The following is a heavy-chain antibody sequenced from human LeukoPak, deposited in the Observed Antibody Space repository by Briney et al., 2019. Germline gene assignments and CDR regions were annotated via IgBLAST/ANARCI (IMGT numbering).Heavy chain of an antibody. V-gene: IGHV3-30*04. Sequence: GGSLRLSCAASGFTFSSYAMHWVRQAPGKGLEWVAVISYDGSNKYYADSVKGRFTISRDNSKNTLYLQMNSLRAEDTAVYYCARERITSEMATSPDAFDIWGQGTMVTVSS. CDR2: ISYDGSNK. D-gene: IGHD5-24*01. J-gene: IGHJ3*02. CDR1: GFTFSSYA. CDR3: ARERITSEMATSPDAFDI.